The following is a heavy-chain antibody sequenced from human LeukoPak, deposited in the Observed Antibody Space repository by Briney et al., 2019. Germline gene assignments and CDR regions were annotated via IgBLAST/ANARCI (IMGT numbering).Heavy chain of an antibody. J-gene: IGHJ4*02. Sequence: GGSLRLSCAASGFTFDDHGMNWVRRAPGKGLEWVSGINWNGGRTAYADSVKGRFTISRDNAKNSLDLQMNSLRAEDTALYYCARDAFTIFGVLPYFFDYWGQGTLVTVSS. V-gene: IGHV3-20*04. CDR1: GFTFDDHG. D-gene: IGHD3-3*01. CDR2: INWNGGRT. CDR3: ARDAFTIFGVLPYFFDY.